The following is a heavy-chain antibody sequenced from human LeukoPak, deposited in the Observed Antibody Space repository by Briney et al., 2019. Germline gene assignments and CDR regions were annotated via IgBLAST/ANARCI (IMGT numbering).Heavy chain of an antibody. CDR3: ARITALVSNYLDY. D-gene: IGHD5-18*01. V-gene: IGHV4-38-2*02. Sequence: EASETLSLTCIVSGYSVSSGYYWGWIRQPPGKGLEWIGSMYQSGTTYYNPSLKSRITISIDTSKNQFSLNLSSVTAADTAVYYCARITALVSNYLDYWGQGTLVTVSS. J-gene: IGHJ4*02. CDR1: GYSVSSGYY. CDR2: MYQSGTT.